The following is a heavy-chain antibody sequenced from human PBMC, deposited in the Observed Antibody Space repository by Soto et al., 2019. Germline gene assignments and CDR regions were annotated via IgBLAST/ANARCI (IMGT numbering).Heavy chain of an antibody. V-gene: IGHV3-23*01. D-gene: IGHD4-17*01. CDR2: ISGSGGRP. J-gene: IGHJ3*02. CDR1: GFTFSSYA. Sequence: EVQLLESGGGLVQPGGSLRLSCAASGFTFSSYAMSWVRQAPGKGLEWVSAISGSGGRPYHADSVKGRFTIYRDNSKNTRDLQMNSLRAEDTAVYYCARGTWLATVTTDAFDIWGQGTMVTVSS. CDR3: ARGTWLATVTTDAFDI.